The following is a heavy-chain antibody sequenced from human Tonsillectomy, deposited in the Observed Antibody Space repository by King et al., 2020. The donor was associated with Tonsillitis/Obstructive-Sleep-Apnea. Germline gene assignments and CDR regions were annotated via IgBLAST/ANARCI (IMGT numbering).Heavy chain of an antibody. J-gene: IGHJ2*01. Sequence: QLQESGPGLVKPSETLSLTCTVSGGSISSSSYYWGWIRQPPGKGLEWIGTIYYSGSTYYNPSLKSRVTISVDTSKNQFSLKLNSVTAADTAVYYCAGISGGYLNDNWNFDLWGRGTLVTVSS. D-gene: IGHD1-26*01. CDR2: IYYSGST. CDR3: AGISGGYLNDNWNFDL. CDR1: GGSISSSSYY. V-gene: IGHV4-39*01.